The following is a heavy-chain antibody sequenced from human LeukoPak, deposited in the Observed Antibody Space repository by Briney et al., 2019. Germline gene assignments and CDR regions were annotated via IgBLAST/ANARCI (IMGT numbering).Heavy chain of an antibody. J-gene: IGHJ1*01. CDR2: ISYDGSNK. V-gene: IGHV3-30-3*01. D-gene: IGHD6-19*01. CDR1: GFTFSSYA. CDR3: ARDPRKKTPYSSGWYFQH. Sequence: QPGGSLRLSCAASGFTFSSYAMHWVRQAPGKGLEWVSVISYDGSNKYYADSVKGRFTISRDNSKNTLYLQMNSLRAEDTAVYYCARDPRKKTPYSSGWYFQHWGQGTLVTVSS.